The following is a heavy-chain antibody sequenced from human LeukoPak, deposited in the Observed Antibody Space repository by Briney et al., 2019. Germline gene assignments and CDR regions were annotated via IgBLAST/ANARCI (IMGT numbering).Heavy chain of an antibody. J-gene: IGHJ4*02. CDR1: GYTFTSYG. Sequence: SVKVSCKASGYTFTSYGISWVRQAPGQGLEWMGRIIPILGIANYAQKFQGRVTITADKSTSPAYMELSSLRSEDTAVYYCARDSSYYYDSSGYYCDYWGQGTLVTVSS. CDR2: IIPILGIA. D-gene: IGHD3-22*01. V-gene: IGHV1-69*04. CDR3: ARDSSYYYDSSGYYCDY.